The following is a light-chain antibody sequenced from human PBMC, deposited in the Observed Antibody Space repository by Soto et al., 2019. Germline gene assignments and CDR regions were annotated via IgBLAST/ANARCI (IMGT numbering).Light chain of an antibody. Sequence: DIQMTQSPSTLSASVGDRVTITCRASQSIGRFLGWYQHQPGKAPKLLIYDASTWESGVPSRFSGTGSGTEFTFSITSLQPDDFATYYCQQYNSYSTWTFGQGTKVDI. J-gene: IGKJ1*01. CDR2: DAS. V-gene: IGKV1-5*01. CDR1: QSIGRF. CDR3: QQYNSYSTWT.